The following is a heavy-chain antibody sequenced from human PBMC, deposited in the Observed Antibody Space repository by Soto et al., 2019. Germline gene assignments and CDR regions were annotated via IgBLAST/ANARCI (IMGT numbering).Heavy chain of an antibody. Sequence: ASVKVSCKASGYTFTSYAMHWVRQAPGQRLEWMGWINAGNGNTKYSQKFQGRVTITRDTSASTAYMELSSLRFEDTAVYYCARARIAVAGYDYWGQGTLVTVSS. CDR2: INAGNGNT. CDR1: GYTFTSYA. V-gene: IGHV1-3*01. CDR3: ARARIAVAGYDY. J-gene: IGHJ4*02. D-gene: IGHD6-19*01.